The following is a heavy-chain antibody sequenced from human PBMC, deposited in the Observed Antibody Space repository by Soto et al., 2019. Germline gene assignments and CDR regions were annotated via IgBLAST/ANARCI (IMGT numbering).Heavy chain of an antibody. V-gene: IGHV4-59*01. Sequence: QVHLQESGPGLVKPSETLSLTCTVSGGSIGGYYWNWIRQPPGKGLEWLGYIYFSGSTHYNPSLKTRLTISVDTSKKQFSLNLRSLTAADTAVYYCARQEAVAGTPFDSWGQGTLVSVSS. CDR2: IYFSGST. CDR3: ARQEAVAGTPFDS. D-gene: IGHD6-19*01. CDR1: GGSIGGYY. J-gene: IGHJ4*02.